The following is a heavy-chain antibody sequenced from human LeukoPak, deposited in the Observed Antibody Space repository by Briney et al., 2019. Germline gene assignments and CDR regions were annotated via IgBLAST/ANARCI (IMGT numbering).Heavy chain of an antibody. J-gene: IGHJ6*02. CDR3: ARDSPRYCSSTSCYIYPSYYGMDV. Sequence: GASVKVSCKASGYTFTSYDINWVRQATGQGLEWMGWMNPNSGNTGYAQKFQGRVTMTRNTSISTAYMELSSLRSEDTAVYYCARDSPRYCSSTSCYIYPSYYGMDVWGRGTTVTVSS. CDR1: GYTFTSYD. CDR2: MNPNSGNT. D-gene: IGHD2-2*02. V-gene: IGHV1-8*01.